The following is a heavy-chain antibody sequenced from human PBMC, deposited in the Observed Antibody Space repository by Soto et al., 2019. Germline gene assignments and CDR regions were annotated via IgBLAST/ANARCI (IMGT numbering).Heavy chain of an antibody. D-gene: IGHD3-3*01. CDR1: GYTFTSYD. CDR2: MNPNSGNT. Sequence: QVQLVQSGAEVKKPGASVKVSCKASGYTFTSYDINWVRQATGHGLEWMGWMNPNSGNTGYAQNFQGRVTMTRNTAISTVYMELSSLRSEDPAVYYCARGITIFGVVPGWGQGTLVTVSS. J-gene: IGHJ4*02. CDR3: ARGITIFGVVPG. V-gene: IGHV1-8*01.